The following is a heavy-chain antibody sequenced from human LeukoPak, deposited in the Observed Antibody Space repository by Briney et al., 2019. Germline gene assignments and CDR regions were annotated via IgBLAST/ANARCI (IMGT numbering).Heavy chain of an antibody. D-gene: IGHD3-10*01. CDR2: IRYDGSNK. J-gene: IGHJ4*02. CDR1: GFTFSSYG. Sequence: PGGSLRLSCAASGFTFSSYGMHWVRQAPGKGLEWAAFIRYDGSNKYYADSVKGRFTISRDNSKNTLYLQMNSLRAEDTAVYYCAKDTLWFGEFHFDYWGQGTLVTVSS. V-gene: IGHV3-30*02. CDR3: AKDTLWFGEFHFDY.